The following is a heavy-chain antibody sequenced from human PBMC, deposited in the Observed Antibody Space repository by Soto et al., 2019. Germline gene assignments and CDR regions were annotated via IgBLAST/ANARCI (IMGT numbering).Heavy chain of an antibody. Sequence: QVQLVQSGAEVKKPGSSVKVSCKASGGTFSSYAISWVRQAPGQGLEWMGGIIPIFGTANYAQKFQGRVTLRADQYTSTADMELSVLRFEETAVYYCARDRLLAHYYYYGMDVLGQGTTVTVSS. CDR2: IIPIFGTA. V-gene: IGHV1-69*01. D-gene: IGHD2-15*01. CDR3: ARDRLLAHYYYYGMDV. CDR1: GGTFSSYA. J-gene: IGHJ6*02.